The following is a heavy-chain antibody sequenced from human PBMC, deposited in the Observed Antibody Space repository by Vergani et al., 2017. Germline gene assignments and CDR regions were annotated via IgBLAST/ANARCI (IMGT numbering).Heavy chain of an antibody. CDR1: GGTFRSYA. CDR2: IIPIFGTA. CDR3: ARDRGYYYDSSGYGTDY. V-gene: IGHV1-69*13. D-gene: IGHD3-22*01. Sequence: VQLVQSGAEVKKPESSVKVSCKASGGTFRSYAISWVRQATGQGLEWMGRIIPIFGTANYAQKFQGRVTITADESTSTAYIELSSLSSEDTAVYYCARDRGYYYDSSGYGTDYWGQGTLVTVSS. J-gene: IGHJ4*02.